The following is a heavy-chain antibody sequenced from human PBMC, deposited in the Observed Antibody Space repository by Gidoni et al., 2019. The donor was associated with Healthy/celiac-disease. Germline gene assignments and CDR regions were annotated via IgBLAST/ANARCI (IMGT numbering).Heavy chain of an antibody. J-gene: IGHJ4*02. V-gene: IGHV3-15*01. CDR1: GFPFRNAR. D-gene: IGHD3-9*01. Sequence: EVQLVESGGVLVKPGGSLRLSCAASGFPFRNARMSWVRQAPGKGLEWVGRSKSTTDGGTTDYAATVKGRLTISRDDSKNTLYLQMNSLKTEDTAVYYCTTALDDILTGYYEGDYWGQGTLVTVSS. CDR2: SKSTTDGGTT. CDR3: TTALDDILTGYYEGDY.